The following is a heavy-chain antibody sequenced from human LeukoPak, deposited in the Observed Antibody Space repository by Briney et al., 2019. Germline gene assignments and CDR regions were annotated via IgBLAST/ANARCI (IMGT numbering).Heavy chain of an antibody. CDR3: VRKGRQLAPDS. CDR1: GYTFTSYG. D-gene: IGHD1-1*01. J-gene: IGHJ4*02. Sequence: ASVTVSCKASGYTFTSYGITWVRQAPGQGLEWMGWISANNGDRHYAQNVQDRVTLTTDTSTSTAYMDLRSLRSDDTAVYYCVRKGRQLAPDSWGQGTLVTVSS. V-gene: IGHV1-18*01. CDR2: ISANNGDR.